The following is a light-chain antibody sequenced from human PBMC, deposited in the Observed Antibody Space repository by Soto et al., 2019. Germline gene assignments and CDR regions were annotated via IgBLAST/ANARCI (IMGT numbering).Light chain of an antibody. J-gene: IGKJ1*01. V-gene: IGKV3-15*01. CDR3: HQYNNWPWT. CDR1: ERVSSH. CDR2: AAS. Sequence: ETVMTESPVTLSLCPGDTATLSCRASERVSSHLAWYQQKPGQAPRLLIYAASTRATGIPVRFSGSGSETEFTLTIRSLQSEDSALYYCHQYNNWPWTFGQGTKVDIK.